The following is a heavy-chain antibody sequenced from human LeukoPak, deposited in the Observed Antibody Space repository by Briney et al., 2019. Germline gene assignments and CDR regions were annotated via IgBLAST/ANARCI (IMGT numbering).Heavy chain of an antibody. CDR1: GYTFTSSD. CDR3: ARFKGRKPTLDY. V-gene: IGHV1-8*02. Sequence: GASVKVSCKASGYTFTSSDINWVRQATGQGLEWMGWMNPNRGNTVYAQKFQGRVTMTRNTPISTAYMELSSLRSEDTAVYYCARFKGRKPTLDYWGQGTLVTVSS. J-gene: IGHJ4*02. CDR2: MNPNRGNT.